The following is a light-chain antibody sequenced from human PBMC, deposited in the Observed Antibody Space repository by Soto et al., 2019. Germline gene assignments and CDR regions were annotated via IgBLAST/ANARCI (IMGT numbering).Light chain of an antibody. V-gene: IGKV2D-29*01. J-gene: IGKJ4*01. CDR1: QXLMHTDGKTH. Sequence: DILMTQSPLSLSVIPVQSASISCXSIQXLMHTDGKTHLYWYLQRPGQPPQLLIYELSNRFSGVPDRFSGSGSGTDFSLKISRVEAEDAGVYYCMQTLQNPLTFGGGTKV. CDR2: ELS. CDR3: MQTLQNPLT.